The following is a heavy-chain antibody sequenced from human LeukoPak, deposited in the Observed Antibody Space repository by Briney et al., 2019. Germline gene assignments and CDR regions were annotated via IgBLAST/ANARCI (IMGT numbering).Heavy chain of an antibody. D-gene: IGHD6-13*01. V-gene: IGHV3-48*01. CDR2: ISSSSSTI. CDR3: ARGVAAAGTTLDY. Sequence: GGSLRLSCAASGFTFSSYSMNWVRQAPGKGLEWVSYISSSSSTIYYADSVKGRFTISRDNSKNTLYLQMNSLRAEDTAVYYCARGVAAAGTTLDYWAREPWSPSPQ. CDR1: GFTFSSYS. J-gene: IGHJ4*02.